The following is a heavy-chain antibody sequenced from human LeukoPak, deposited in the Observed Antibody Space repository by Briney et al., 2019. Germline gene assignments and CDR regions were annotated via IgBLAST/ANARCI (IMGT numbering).Heavy chain of an antibody. CDR2: ISSSSSYI. CDR3: ARESYYYDSSGPGNGAFDI. D-gene: IGHD3-22*01. Sequence: GGSLRLSCAASGFTFSSYSMNWVRQAPGKGLEWVSSISSSSSYIYYADSVKGRFTISRDNAKNSLYLQMNSLRAEDTAVYYCARESYYYDSSGPGNGAFDIWGQGTMVTVSS. J-gene: IGHJ3*02. V-gene: IGHV3-21*01. CDR1: GFTFSSYS.